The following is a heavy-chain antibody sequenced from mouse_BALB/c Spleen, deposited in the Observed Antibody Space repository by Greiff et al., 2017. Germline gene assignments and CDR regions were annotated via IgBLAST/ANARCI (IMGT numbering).Heavy chain of an antibody. D-gene: IGHD1-1*01. CDR1: GFTFSSFG. V-gene: IGHV5-17*02. Sequence: EVKVVESGGGLVQPGGSRKLSCAASGFTFSSFGMHWVRQAPEKGLEWVAYISSGSSTIYYADTVKGRFTISRDNPKNTLFLQMTSLRSEDTAMYYCARSRTVDYAMDYWGQGTAVTVSS. CDR3: ARSRTVDYAMDY. CDR2: ISSGSSTI. J-gene: IGHJ4*01.